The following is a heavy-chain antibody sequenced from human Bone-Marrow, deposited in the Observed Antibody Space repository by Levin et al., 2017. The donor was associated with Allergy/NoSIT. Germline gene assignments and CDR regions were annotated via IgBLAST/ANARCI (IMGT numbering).Heavy chain of an antibody. J-gene: IGHJ5*02. CDR2: IRSKPYGETP. Sequence: GESLKISCTTSASTLGDYALSWVRQVPGKGLQWVGLIRSKPYGETPEYAASVKGRFTISRDDARNIVYLDMSSLKTEDTGVYYCATVNSITNDWFDPWGLGTQVTVSS. CDR1: ASTLGDYA. D-gene: IGHD1-1*01. CDR3: ATVNSITNDWFDP. V-gene: IGHV3-49*04.